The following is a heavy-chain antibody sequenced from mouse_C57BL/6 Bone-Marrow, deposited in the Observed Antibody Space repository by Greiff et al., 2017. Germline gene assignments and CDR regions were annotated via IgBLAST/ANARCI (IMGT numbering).Heavy chain of an antibody. CDR2: IDPENGDT. CDR3: TYGSSFPFAY. CDR1: GFNIKDDY. V-gene: IGHV14-4*01. D-gene: IGHD1-1*01. Sequence: VQLQQSGAELVRPGASVKLSCTASGFNIKDDYMHWVKQRPEQGLEWIGWIDPENGDTEYASKFQGKATISADTSSITAYLQLSSLTSEDTAVYYCTYGSSFPFAYWGQGTVVTVSA. J-gene: IGHJ3*01.